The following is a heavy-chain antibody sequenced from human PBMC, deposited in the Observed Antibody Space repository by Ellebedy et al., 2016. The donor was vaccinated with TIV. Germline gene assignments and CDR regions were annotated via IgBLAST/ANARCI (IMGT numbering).Heavy chain of an antibody. Sequence: PGGSLRLSCAASGFTFSSYAMSWVRQAPGKGLEWVSAISGSGGSTYYADSVKGRFTISRDTSQNTLYLQINSLRAEDTALYYCAKGYCTEGVCPDFWGQGILVTVSS. J-gene: IGHJ4*02. CDR1: GFTFSSYA. V-gene: IGHV3-23*01. D-gene: IGHD2-8*01. CDR3: AKGYCTEGVCPDF. CDR2: ISGSGGST.